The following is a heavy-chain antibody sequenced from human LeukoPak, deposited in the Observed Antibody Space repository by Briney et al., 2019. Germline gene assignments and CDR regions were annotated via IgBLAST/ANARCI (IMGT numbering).Heavy chain of an antibody. CDR1: GFTFSSYA. V-gene: IGHV3-23*01. CDR3: AKHLTRGDIVVVVAATRSQPLDY. CDR2: ISGSRGST. D-gene: IGHD2-15*01. J-gene: IGHJ4*02. Sequence: GRSLRLSCAASGFTFSSYAMSWVRQAPGKGLERVSAISGSRGSTYYADSVKGRFTISRDNSKNTLYLQMNSLRAEDTAVYYCAKHLTRGDIVVVVAATRSQPLDYWGQGTLVTVSS.